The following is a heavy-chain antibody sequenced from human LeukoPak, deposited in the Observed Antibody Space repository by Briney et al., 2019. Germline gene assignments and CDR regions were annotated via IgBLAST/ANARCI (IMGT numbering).Heavy chain of an antibody. Sequence: PSETLSPTCSVSGGSLSPYYWSWIRQPPGKGLEWIGYIFSSGSTNCNPSLESRVTISVDTSRNQFSLKLSSVTAADTAVYYCARRQIYFDYWGQGTLVTVSS. CDR2: IFSSGST. CDR3: ARRQIYFDY. CDR1: GGSLSPYY. J-gene: IGHJ4*02. V-gene: IGHV4-4*09.